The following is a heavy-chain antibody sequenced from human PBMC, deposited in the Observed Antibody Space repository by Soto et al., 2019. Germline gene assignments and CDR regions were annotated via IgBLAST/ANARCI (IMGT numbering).Heavy chain of an antibody. D-gene: IGHD6-13*01. CDR1: GDSVSSNSAA. J-gene: IGHJ4*02. CDR2: TYYRSKWYN. Sequence: SQTLSLTCAISGDSVSSNSAAWNWIRQSPSRGPEWLGRTYYRSKWYNDYAVSVKSRITITPATSKNQSSLKLNSVTPEATVLYYCARENTAAAQGGYYFAYWAREPWSPSPQ. CDR3: ARENTAAAQGGYYFAY. V-gene: IGHV6-1*01.